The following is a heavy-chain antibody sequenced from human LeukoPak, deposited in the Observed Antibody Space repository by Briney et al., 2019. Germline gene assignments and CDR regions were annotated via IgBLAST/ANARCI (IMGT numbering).Heavy chain of an antibody. CDR1: GFTVSNNY. Sequence: GGSLRLSCAASGFTVSNNYMSWVRQAPGKGLEWVSVIYSGGSTYYADSVKGRFTISRDNSKNTLYLQMNSLRADDTAAYYCAKVAVDTAMLTVLLITTYFDYWGQGTLVTVSS. J-gene: IGHJ4*02. V-gene: IGHV3-53*01. CDR3: AKVAVDTAMLTVLLITTYFDY. CDR2: IYSGGST. D-gene: IGHD5-18*01.